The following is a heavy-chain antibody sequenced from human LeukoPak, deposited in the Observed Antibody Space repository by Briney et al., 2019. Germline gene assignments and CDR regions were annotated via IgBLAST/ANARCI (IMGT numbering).Heavy chain of an antibody. CDR3: VGGYKYGPFDY. CDR1: GFTFSSYW. V-gene: IGHV3-74*01. CDR2: INSDGSST. Sequence: PGGSLRLSCAASGFTFSSYWMHWVRQAPGKGLVWVSRINSDGSSTSYADSVKGRFTISRDNAKNTLYLQMNSLRAEDTAIYYCVGGYKYGPFDYWGQGTLVTVSS. D-gene: IGHD5-24*01. J-gene: IGHJ4*02.